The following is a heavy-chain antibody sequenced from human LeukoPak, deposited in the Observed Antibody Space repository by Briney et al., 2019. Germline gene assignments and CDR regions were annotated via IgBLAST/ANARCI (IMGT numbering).Heavy chain of an antibody. CDR2: IDDDGSGA. Sequence: GGSLRLSCAASGFTFSAYWMHWVRQAPGMGLVLVSRIDDDGSGASYADSVKGRFTISRDNAKNTLYLQMNSLRAEDTAVYYCARIGPSGSGSYFFLDPWGQGTLVTVSS. CDR1: GFTFSAYW. V-gene: IGHV3-74*01. D-gene: IGHD3-10*01. J-gene: IGHJ5*02. CDR3: ARIGPSGSGSYFFLDP.